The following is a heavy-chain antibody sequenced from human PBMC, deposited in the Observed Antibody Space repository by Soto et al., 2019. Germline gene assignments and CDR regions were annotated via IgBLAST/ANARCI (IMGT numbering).Heavy chain of an antibody. CDR2: IYSGGNT. Sequence: EVHLVESGGGWVQPGGSLRLSCAASGFIVSSNYMSWVRHAPGKWLEWVSLIYSGGNTFYADSEKGRFTISRDNSKNTLYRQMNSLRAEDTAIYYCARNPLSSSWYFSPWGQGTLGTVSS. J-gene: IGHJ5*02. CDR3: ARNPLSSSWYFSP. CDR1: GFIVSSNY. V-gene: IGHV3-66*01. D-gene: IGHD6-13*01.